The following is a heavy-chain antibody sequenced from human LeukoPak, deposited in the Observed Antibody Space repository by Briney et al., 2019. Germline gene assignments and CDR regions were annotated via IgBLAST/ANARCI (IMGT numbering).Heavy chain of an antibody. Sequence: GGSLRLSCAASELTFTIYGVSSVRQAPGKGLEWVSGISGSGGSTYYADSVKGRFTISRDNSKNTLYLQMNSLRAEDTAVHYCAKANRFVGVVVYFDYWGQGTLVTVSS. CDR2: ISGSGGST. J-gene: IGHJ4*02. D-gene: IGHD3-3*01. V-gene: IGHV3-23*01. CDR3: AKANRFVGVVVYFDY. CDR1: ELTFTIYG.